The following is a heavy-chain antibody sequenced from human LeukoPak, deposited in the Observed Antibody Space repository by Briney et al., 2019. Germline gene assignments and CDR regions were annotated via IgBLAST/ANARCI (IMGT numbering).Heavy chain of an antibody. J-gene: IGHJ4*02. CDR1: GFTFTMFG. V-gene: IGHV3-21*01. CDR2: ISSSSSYI. Sequence: PGGSLGLSCAASGFTFTMFGMDWVRQAPGKGLEWVSSISSSSSYIYYADSVKGRFTISRDNAKNSLYLQMNSLRAEDTAVYYCARAKDGDYGPGDFWGQGALVTVSS. CDR3: ARAKDGDYGPGDF. D-gene: IGHD4-17*01.